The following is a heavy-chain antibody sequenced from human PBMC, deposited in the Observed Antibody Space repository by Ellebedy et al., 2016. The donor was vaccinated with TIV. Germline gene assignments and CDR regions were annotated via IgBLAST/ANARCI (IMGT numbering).Heavy chain of an antibody. Sequence: GGSLRLXXAASGFTFSIYSMNWVRQAPGKGLEWVSAISRSSDYIYYADSVKGRFTISRDNAKNPLYLQMSSLRAEDTAVYYCARGALVGATMPFDFWGQGTLVTVSS. D-gene: IGHD1-26*01. CDR2: ISRSSDYI. CDR3: ARGALVGATMPFDF. J-gene: IGHJ4*02. CDR1: GFTFSIYS. V-gene: IGHV3-21*01.